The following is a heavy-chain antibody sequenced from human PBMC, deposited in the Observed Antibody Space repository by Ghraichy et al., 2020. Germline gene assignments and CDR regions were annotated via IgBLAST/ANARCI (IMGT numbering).Heavy chain of an antibody. V-gene: IGHV3-13*01. D-gene: IGHD6-19*01. CDR1: GFTFSSYD. CDR3: ARGVPWSGWSAYDY. J-gene: IGHJ4*02. Sequence: GGSLRLSCAASGFTFSSYDMHWVRQATGKGLEGVSAIGTAGDTYYPGSVKGRFTISRENAKNSLYLQMNSLRAGDTAVYYCARGVPWSGWSAYDYWGQGTLVTVSS. CDR2: IGTAGDT.